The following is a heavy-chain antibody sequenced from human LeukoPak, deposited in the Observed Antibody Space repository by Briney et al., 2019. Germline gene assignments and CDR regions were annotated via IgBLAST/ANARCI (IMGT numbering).Heavy chain of an antibody. CDR1: GFSLNTSGMS. CDR3: AVSLPNRFDWNWFDP. V-gene: IGHV2-70*11. Sequence: SGPALFEPPQPLTLTSTFSGFSLNTSGMSVNWIRQPPAKTLEGLARIDWDDDKYYSPSLKTRLTISKHSSKKQVVLTMTNMDPVDTATYYCAVSLPNRFDWNWFDPGGQGTLVTGAS. J-gene: IGHJ5*02. CDR2: IDWDDDK. D-gene: IGHD3-9*01.